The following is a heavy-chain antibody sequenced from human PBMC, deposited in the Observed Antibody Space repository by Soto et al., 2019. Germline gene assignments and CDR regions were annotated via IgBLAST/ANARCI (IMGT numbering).Heavy chain of an antibody. V-gene: IGHV1-3*01. J-gene: IGHJ5*02. Sequence: QVQLVQSGAEVKKPGASVKVSCKASGYTFTSYAMHWVRQAPGQRLEWMGWINAGNGNTKYSQKFQGRVTITRDTSASTAYMELSSLRSEDTAVYYCARDRGLRYFDWISHYNWFDPWGQGTLVTVSS. CDR1: GYTFTSYA. D-gene: IGHD3-9*01. CDR3: ARDRGLRYFDWISHYNWFDP. CDR2: INAGNGNT.